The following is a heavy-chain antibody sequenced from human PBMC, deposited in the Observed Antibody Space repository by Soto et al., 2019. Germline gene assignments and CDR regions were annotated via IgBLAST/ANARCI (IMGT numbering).Heavy chain of an antibody. D-gene: IGHD2-15*01. Sequence: EVQLVESGGGLVQPGGSLRLSCAASGFTFSSYSMNWVRQAPGKGLEWVSYISSSSSTIYYADSVKGRFTISRDNAKNSLYLHMHSLRDEDTAVYYCARGRVGYGSGGSCYGWGDYYYYGMDVRGQGTTVTVS. CDR1: GFTFSSYS. J-gene: IGHJ6*02. CDR2: ISSSSSTI. V-gene: IGHV3-48*02. CDR3: ARGRVGYGSGGSCYGWGDYYYYGMDV.